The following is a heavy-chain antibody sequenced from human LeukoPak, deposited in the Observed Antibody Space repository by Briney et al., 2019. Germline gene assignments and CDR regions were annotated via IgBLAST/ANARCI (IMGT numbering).Heavy chain of an antibody. CDR3: AKGLRGFVIVVVSSDAFDI. J-gene: IGHJ3*02. D-gene: IGHD2-2*01. V-gene: IGHV3-30*18. CDR2: ISYDGSNK. CDR1: GFTFSSCG. Sequence: GGSLRLSCAASGFTFSSCGMHWVRQAPGKGLEWVAVISYDGSNKYYADSVKGRFTISRDNSKNTLYLQMNSLRAEDTAVYYCAKGLRGFVIVVVSSDAFDIWGQGTMVTVSS.